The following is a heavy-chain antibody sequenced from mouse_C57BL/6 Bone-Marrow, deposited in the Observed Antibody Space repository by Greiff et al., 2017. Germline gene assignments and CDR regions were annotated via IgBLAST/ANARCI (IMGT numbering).Heavy chain of an antibody. CDR3: TREGFDN. J-gene: IGHJ2*01. CDR2: IDPETGGT. V-gene: IGHV1-15*01. Sequence: QVQLQQSGAELVRPGASVTLSCKASGYTFTDYDMHWVKQTPVHGLEWIGAIDPETGGTAYNQKFKGKAILTADKSSSTAYMELRSLTSEDSAVYYCTREGFDNWGQGTTLTVFS. CDR1: GYTFTDYD.